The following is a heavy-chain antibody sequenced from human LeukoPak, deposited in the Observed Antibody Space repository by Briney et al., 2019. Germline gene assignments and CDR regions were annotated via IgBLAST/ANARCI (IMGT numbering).Heavy chain of an antibody. CDR2: INAGNGNT. Sequence: GASVKVSCKTSGYTFTSYAMHWVRQAPGQRLEWMGWINAGNGNTKYSQKFQGRVTITRDTSASTAYTELSSLRSEDTAVYYCAREFFSYGLSRAFDYWGQGTLVTVSS. CDR1: GYTFTSYA. CDR3: AREFFSYGLSRAFDY. J-gene: IGHJ4*02. D-gene: IGHD5-18*01. V-gene: IGHV1-3*01.